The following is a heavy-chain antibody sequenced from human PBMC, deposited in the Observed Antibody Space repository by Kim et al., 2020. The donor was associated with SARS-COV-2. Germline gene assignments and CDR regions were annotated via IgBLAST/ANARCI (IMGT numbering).Heavy chain of an antibody. J-gene: IGHJ6*02. CDR3: ARDQRLRDYYYYGMDV. CDR1: GGSISSYY. CDR2: IYYSGST. D-gene: IGHD4-17*01. Sequence: SETLSLTCTVSGGSISSYYWSWIRQPPGKGLEWIGYIYYSGSTNYNPSLKSRVTISVDTSKNQFSLKLSSVTAADTAVYYCARDQRLRDYYYYGMDVWGQGTTVTVSS. V-gene: IGHV4-59*01.